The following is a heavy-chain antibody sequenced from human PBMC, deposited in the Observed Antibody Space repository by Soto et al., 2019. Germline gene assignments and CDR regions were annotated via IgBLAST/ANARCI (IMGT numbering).Heavy chain of an antibody. D-gene: IGHD1-7*01. Sequence: PSETLSLTCTVSGGSISSGDYYWSWIRQPPGKGLEWIGYIYYSGSTYYNPSLKSRVTISVDTSKNQFSLKLGSVTAADTAVYYCAREIGTTSFAIPYIDYWGQGTLVTVSS. CDR1: GGSISSGDYY. V-gene: IGHV4-30-4*01. CDR2: IYYSGST. CDR3: AREIGTTSFAIPYIDY. J-gene: IGHJ4*02.